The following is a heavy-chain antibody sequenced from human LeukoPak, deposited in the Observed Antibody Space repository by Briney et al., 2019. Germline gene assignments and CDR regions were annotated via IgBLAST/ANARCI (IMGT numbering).Heavy chain of an antibody. V-gene: IGHV4-34*01. D-gene: IGHD4-23*01. Sequence: TSETLSLTCAVHGGSFSGYHWNWIPQFPGKGLEWIGEINDRGHTNYNPSLESRVTISVDTSKKQFSLKLSSVAAADTAVYYCARDPTTVVTTPYYFDFWGQGTLVTVSS. CDR2: INDRGHT. CDR1: GGSFSGYH. J-gene: IGHJ4*02. CDR3: ARDPTTVVTTPYYFDF.